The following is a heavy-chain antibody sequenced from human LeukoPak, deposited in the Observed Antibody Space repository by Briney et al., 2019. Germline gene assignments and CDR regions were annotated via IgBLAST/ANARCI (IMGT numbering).Heavy chain of an antibody. D-gene: IGHD5-18*01. J-gene: IGHJ4*02. V-gene: IGHV5-51*01. Sequence: VESLKISCQGSGYSFTSYWIGWVRHMPGKCLEWMGIIYPGDSDTRYSASFQGQVTISADKSISTAYLQWSSLKASDTAMYYCARLVGNSYGFYWGQGTLVTVSS. CDR3: ARLVGNSYGFY. CDR1: GYSFTSYW. CDR2: IYPGDSDT.